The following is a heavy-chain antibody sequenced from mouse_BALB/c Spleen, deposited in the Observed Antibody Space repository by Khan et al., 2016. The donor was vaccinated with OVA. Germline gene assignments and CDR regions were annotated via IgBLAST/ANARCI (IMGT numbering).Heavy chain of an antibody. CDR3: ARHCSTSWFAY. D-gene: IGHD2-5*01. CDR1: GYSFTSYY. CDR2: IDPFNGGS. V-gene: IGHV1-31*01. Sequence: VQLKESGPELMKPGASVKISCKASGYSFTSYYIHWVKQSHGKTLEWIGYIDPFNGGSTYNQKFNVKATLTVDKSSNTAYMHLSSLTSEDSAVYYCARHCSTSWFAYWGQGTLVTVSA. J-gene: IGHJ3*01.